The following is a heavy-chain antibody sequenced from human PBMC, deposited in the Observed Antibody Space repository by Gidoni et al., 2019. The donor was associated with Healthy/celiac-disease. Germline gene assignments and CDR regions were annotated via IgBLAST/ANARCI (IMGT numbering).Heavy chain of an antibody. CDR3: ARGEVGWYYYDSSGTRYYYYMDV. D-gene: IGHD3-22*01. CDR1: GGSISSYY. J-gene: IGHJ6*03. CDR2: IYYSGST. Sequence: QVQLQESGPGLVKPSETLSLTCTVSGGSISSYYWSWIRQPPGKGLEWIGYIYYSGSTNYNPSLKSRVTISVDTSKNQFSLKLSSVTAADTAVYYCARGEVGWYYYDSSGTRYYYYMDVWGKGTTVTVSS. V-gene: IGHV4-59*01.